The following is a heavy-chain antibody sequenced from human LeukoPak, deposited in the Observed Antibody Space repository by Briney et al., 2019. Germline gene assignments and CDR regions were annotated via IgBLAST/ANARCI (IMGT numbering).Heavy chain of an antibody. J-gene: IGHJ5*02. CDR1: GGSISSYY. CDR3: ARAGGDVVVPAAMGWFDA. Sequence: SETLSLTCTVSGGSISSYYWSWLRQPPGKGLEWIGYIYYSGSTNYNPSLKSRVTISVDTSKNQFSLKLSSVTATDTAVYYCARAGGDVVVPAAMGWFDAWGQGTLVTVSS. D-gene: IGHD2-2*01. CDR2: IYYSGST. V-gene: IGHV4-59*01.